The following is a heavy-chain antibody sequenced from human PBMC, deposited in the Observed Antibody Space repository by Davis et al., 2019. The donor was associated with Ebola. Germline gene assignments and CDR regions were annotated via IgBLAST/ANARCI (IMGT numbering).Heavy chain of an antibody. CDR3: ARDLWLGELLGTYYFDY. V-gene: IGHV3-33*08. D-gene: IGHD3-10*01. Sequence: GGSLRLSCAASGFTFSGSAIHWVRQAPGKGLEWVAVIWYDGSNKYYADSVKGRFTISRDNSKNTLYLQMNSLRAEDTAVYYCARDLWLGELLGTYYFDYWGQGTLVTVSS. CDR2: IWYDGSNK. J-gene: IGHJ4*02. CDR1: GFTFSGSA.